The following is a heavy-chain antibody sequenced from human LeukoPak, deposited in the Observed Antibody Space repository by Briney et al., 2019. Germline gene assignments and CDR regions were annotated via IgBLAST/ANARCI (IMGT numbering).Heavy chain of an antibody. CDR3: ARDYNWAFDY. CDR1: GFTFSYYS. V-gene: IGHV3-48*02. J-gene: IGHJ4*02. Sequence: GGSLRLSCAASGFTFSYYSMNWVRQAPGKELEWVSYISGPGSPIDYADSVKGRFTISRDNAKNSLFLQMDSLRDEDTAVYYCARDYNWAFDYWGREPRSPSPQ. D-gene: IGHD5-24*01. CDR2: ISGPGSPI.